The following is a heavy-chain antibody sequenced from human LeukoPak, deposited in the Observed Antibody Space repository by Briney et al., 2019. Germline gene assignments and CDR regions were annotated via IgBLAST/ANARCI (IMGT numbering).Heavy chain of an antibody. V-gene: IGHV4-34*01. J-gene: IGHJ5*02. D-gene: IGHD6-19*01. CDR1: GGSFSGYS. CDR3: ARAASRAQWLVRQGWFDP. CDR2: INYNGDT. Sequence: SETLSLTCAVYGGSFSGYSWSWIRQPPEKGLQWIGEINYNGDTNYNPSLKSQRLTISIDRSLNQFSLKLTSVTAADTAVYYCARAASRAQWLVRQGWFDPWGQGILVTVSS.